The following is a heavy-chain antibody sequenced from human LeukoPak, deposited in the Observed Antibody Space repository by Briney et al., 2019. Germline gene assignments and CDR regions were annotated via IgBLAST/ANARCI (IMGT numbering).Heavy chain of an antibody. CDR3: ARGYSSSSYDYYYYMDV. CDR1: GGSISSSSYY. V-gene: IGHV4-39*01. J-gene: IGHJ6*03. D-gene: IGHD6-6*01. Sequence: PSETLSLTCTVSGGSISSSSYYWGWIRQPPGKGLEWIGSIYYSGSTYYNPSLKSRVTISVDTSKNQFSLKLSSVTAADTAVYYCARGYSSSSYDYYYYMDVWGKGTTVTVSS. CDR2: IYYSGST.